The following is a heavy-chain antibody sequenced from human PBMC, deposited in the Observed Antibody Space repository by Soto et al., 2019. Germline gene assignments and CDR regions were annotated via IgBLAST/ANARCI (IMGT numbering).Heavy chain of an antibody. CDR1: GFTFSSYA. Sequence: GGSLRLSCAASGFTFSSYAMSWVRQAPGKGLEWVSAISGSGGSTYYADSVKGRFTVSRDNSKNTLYLQMNSLRGDDTAVYYCAKDRVESGLGEIDFWGQEPWSPSPQ. V-gene: IGHV3-23*01. J-gene: IGHJ4*01. CDR2: ISGSGGST. D-gene: IGHD3-16*01. CDR3: AKDRVESGLGEIDF.